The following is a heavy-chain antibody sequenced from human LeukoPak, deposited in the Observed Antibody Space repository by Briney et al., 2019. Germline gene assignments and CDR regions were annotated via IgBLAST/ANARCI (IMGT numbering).Heavy chain of an antibody. Sequence: TGGSLRLSCAASGFTFSSYAMSWVRQAPGKGLEWVSAISGSGGSTYYADSVKGRFTISRDNSKNTLYLQMNSLRAEDTAVYYCAKHGSGWYREYFQHWGQGTLVTVSS. CDR2: ISGSGGST. CDR1: GFTFSSYA. J-gene: IGHJ1*01. V-gene: IGHV3-23*01. CDR3: AKHGSGWYREYFQH. D-gene: IGHD6-19*01.